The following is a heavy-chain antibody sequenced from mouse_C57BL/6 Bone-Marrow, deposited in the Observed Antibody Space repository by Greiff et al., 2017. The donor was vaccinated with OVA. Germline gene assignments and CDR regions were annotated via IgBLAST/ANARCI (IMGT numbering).Heavy chain of an antibody. V-gene: IGHV14-4*01. CDR3: TTYRY. J-gene: IGHJ2*01. CDR1: GFNIKDDY. CDR2: IDPENGDT. Sequence: EVQGVESGAELVRPGASVKLSCTASGFNIKDDYMHWVKERPEQGLEWIGWIDPENGDTEYASKFQGKATITADTSSKTVYLHLSSLTSEDTAVYYCTTYRYGGQGTTLTVSS.